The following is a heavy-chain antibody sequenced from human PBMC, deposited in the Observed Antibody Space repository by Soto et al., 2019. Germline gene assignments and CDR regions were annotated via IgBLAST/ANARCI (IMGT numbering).Heavy chain of an antibody. V-gene: IGHV4-30-4*01. CDR1: GGSISSGDYY. Sequence: SETLSLTCAVSGGSISSGDYYWSWIRQHPGKGLEWIGYVYYSGSTYYNPSLKSRVTISVDTSKNQFSLKLSSVTAADTAVYYCARDLGRFLEWSKRYYYYYGMDVWGQGTTVTVSS. CDR2: VYYSGST. D-gene: IGHD3-3*01. J-gene: IGHJ6*02. CDR3: ARDLGRFLEWSKRYYYYYGMDV.